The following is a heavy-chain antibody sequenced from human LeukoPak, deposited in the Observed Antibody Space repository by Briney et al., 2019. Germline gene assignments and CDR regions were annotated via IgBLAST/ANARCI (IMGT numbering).Heavy chain of an antibody. J-gene: IGHJ5*02. D-gene: IGHD3-10*01. Sequence: SETLSLTCAVYGGSFSGYYWSWIRQPPGKGLEWIGEINHSGSTNYNPSLKSRVTVSVDTSKNQFSLKLSSVTAADTAVYYCARRAGYYYGSGSYRNWFDPWGQGTLVAVSS. CDR3: ARRAGYYYGSGSYRNWFDP. V-gene: IGHV4-34*01. CDR1: GGSFSGYY. CDR2: INHSGST.